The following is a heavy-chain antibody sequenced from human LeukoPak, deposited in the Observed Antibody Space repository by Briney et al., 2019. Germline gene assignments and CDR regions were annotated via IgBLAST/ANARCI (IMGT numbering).Heavy chain of an antibody. J-gene: IGHJ4*02. Sequence: GGSLRLSCAASGFTFSSYGMSWVRQAPGKGLEWVSAISGSGGSTYYADPVKGRFTISRDNSKNTLYLQMNSLRAEDTAVYYCAKRQPSVFDLDYWGQGTLVTVSS. CDR2: ISGSGGST. CDR3: AKRQPSVFDLDY. CDR1: GFTFSSYG. V-gene: IGHV3-23*01. D-gene: IGHD3-9*01.